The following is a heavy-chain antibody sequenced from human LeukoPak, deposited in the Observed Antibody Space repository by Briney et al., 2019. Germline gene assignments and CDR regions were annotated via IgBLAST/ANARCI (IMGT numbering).Heavy chain of an antibody. CDR2: IRSKAYGGAT. D-gene: IGHD3-3*01. J-gene: IGHJ3*02. Sequence: PGGSLRLSCTASGFTFGDYAMSWFRQAPGKGLEWVGFIRSKAYGGATEYAASVKGRFTISRDDSKSIAYLQMNSLKTENTAVYYCTRGRSWSGSIIHAFDIWGQGTMVTVSS. V-gene: IGHV3-49*03. CDR3: TRGRSWSGSIIHAFDI. CDR1: GFTFGDYA.